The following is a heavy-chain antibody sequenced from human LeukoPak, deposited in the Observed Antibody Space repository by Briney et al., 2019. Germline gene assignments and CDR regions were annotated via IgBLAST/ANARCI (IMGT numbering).Heavy chain of an antibody. V-gene: IGHV1-2*02. Sequence: ASVKVSCKASGYTFTGYYMHWVRQAPGQGLEWMGWINPNSGGTNYAQKLQGRVTMTTDTSTSTAYMELRSLRSDDTAVYYCARDWIDIVVVPAAQPGYYGMDVWGQGTTVTVSS. CDR1: GYTFTGYY. D-gene: IGHD2-2*01. CDR3: ARDWIDIVVVPAAQPGYYGMDV. J-gene: IGHJ6*02. CDR2: INPNSGGT.